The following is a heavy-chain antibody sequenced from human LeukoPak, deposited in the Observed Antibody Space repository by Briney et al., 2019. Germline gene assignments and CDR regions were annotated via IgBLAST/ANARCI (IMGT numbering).Heavy chain of an antibody. D-gene: IGHD6-13*01. V-gene: IGHV4-61*01. CDR1: GYSISSGYY. CDR3: ARDGKAAAYYYYMDV. J-gene: IGHJ6*03. CDR2: IYYSGST. Sequence: PSETLSLTCTVSGYSISSGYYWSWIRQPPGKGLEWIGYIYYSGSTNYNPSLKSRVTISVDTSKNQFSLKLNSVTAADTAVYYCARDGKAAAYYYYMDVWGKGTTVTVSS.